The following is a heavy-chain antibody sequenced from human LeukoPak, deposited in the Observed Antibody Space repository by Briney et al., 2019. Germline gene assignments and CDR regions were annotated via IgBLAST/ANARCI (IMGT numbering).Heavy chain of an antibody. Sequence: PGGSLRLSCAASGFTFSDYSMTWIRQAPGMGLEWISYISNSGSTIYYADSVKGRFTISRDNAKNSLYLQMDSLTVEDTAIYYCAKDPNINWGQGTLVTVSS. V-gene: IGHV3-11*04. CDR1: GFTFSDYS. CDR3: AKDPNIN. CDR2: ISNSGSTI. D-gene: IGHD1-14*01. J-gene: IGHJ4*02.